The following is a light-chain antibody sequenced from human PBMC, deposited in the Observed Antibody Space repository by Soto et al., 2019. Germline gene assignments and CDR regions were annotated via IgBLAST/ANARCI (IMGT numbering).Light chain of an antibody. CDR3: QHYDSLPLS. CDR1: QDISNY. Sequence: DIQMTQSPSSLSASVGVRVTITCQASQDISNYLNWYQQKPGKAPKLLICDASNLETGVPSRFSGSGSGTDFTLTISSLQPEDIGTYFCQHYDSLPLSFGPGTTVKI. CDR2: DAS. V-gene: IGKV1-33*01. J-gene: IGKJ3*01.